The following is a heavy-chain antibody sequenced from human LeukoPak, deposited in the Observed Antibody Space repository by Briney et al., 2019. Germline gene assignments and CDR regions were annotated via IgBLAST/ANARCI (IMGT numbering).Heavy chain of an antibody. CDR1: GGSFRGYY. Sequence: SETLSLTCAVYGGSFRGYYWSWIRQPPGKGLEWIGEINHSGSTNYNPSLKSRVTISVDTSKNQFSLKLSSVTAADTAVYYCARGIVTMIVVVIPGYNWFDPWGQGTLVTVSS. V-gene: IGHV4-34*01. D-gene: IGHD3-22*01. J-gene: IGHJ5*02. CDR2: INHSGST. CDR3: ARGIVTMIVVVIPGYNWFDP.